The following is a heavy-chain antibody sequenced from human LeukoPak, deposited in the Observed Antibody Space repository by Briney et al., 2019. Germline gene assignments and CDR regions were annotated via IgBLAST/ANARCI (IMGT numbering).Heavy chain of an antibody. CDR3: ARARDSGSYFDY. D-gene: IGHD1-26*01. J-gene: IGHJ4*02. Sequence: PGRSLRLSCAASGGTFSSYAMHWVRQAPGKGLEWVAVIPYDGSNKYYADSVKGGFTISRENNKNTLYLQMNSLSAEDTAVYSCARARDSGSYFDYWGQGTLVPVSS. V-gene: IGHV3-30-3*01. CDR1: GGTFSSYA. CDR2: IPYDGSNK.